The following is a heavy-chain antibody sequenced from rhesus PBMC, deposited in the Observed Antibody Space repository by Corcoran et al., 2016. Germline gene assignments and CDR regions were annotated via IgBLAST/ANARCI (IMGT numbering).Heavy chain of an antibody. D-gene: IGHD1-32*01. CDR3: ARRGMDGLDS. J-gene: IGHJ6*01. V-gene: IGHV4-127*01. CDR1: GYSISSGYG. CDR2: IGGCSGRT. Sequence: QVQLQESGPGLVKPSETLSLPCAVSGYSISSGYGWSWIRQPPGNGLEWLGYIGGCSGRTNYNPALKTRVTISKDTSKNQFSLKLSSVTAADTAVYYCARRGMDGLDSWGQGVVVTVSS.